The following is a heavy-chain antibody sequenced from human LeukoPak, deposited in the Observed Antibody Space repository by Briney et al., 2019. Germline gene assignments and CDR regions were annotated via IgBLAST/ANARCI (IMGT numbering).Heavy chain of an antibody. V-gene: IGHV4-4*02. D-gene: IGHD3-10*01. CDR3: ARASMVRGVIYFDY. CDR2: IHHSGST. CDR1: GGSISSSNW. J-gene: IGHJ4*02. Sequence: SGTLSLTCAVSGGSISSSNWWSWVRQPPGKGLEWIGEIHHSGSTNYNPSLKSRVTISVDKSKNQFSLKLSSVTAADTAVYYCARASMVRGVIYFDYWGQGTLVTVSS.